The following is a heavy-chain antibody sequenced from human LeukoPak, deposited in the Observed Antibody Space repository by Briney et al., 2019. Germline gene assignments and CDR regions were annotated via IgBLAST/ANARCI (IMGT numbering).Heavy chain of an antibody. J-gene: IGHJ4*02. Sequence: SETLSLTCAVYGGSFSGYYWSWIRQPPGKGLEWIGEINHSGSTNYNPSLKSRVTISVDTSKNQFSLKLSSVTAADTAVYYCARRPGYDGIDYWGQGTLVTVSS. CDR2: INHSGST. CDR1: GGSFSGYY. CDR3: ARRPGYDGIDY. V-gene: IGHV4-34*01. D-gene: IGHD1-26*01.